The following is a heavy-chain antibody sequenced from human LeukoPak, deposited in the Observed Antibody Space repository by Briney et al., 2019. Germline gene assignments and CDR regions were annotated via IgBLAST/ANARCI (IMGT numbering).Heavy chain of an antibody. CDR1: GGSISSYY. D-gene: IGHD3-22*01. J-gene: IGHJ5*02. CDR2: IYTSGST. V-gene: IGHV4-4*07. CDR3: ARGAQVDEITMIVVVKSAWFDP. Sequence: PSETLSLTCTVSGGSISSYYWSWIRQPAGKGLEWIGRIYTSGSTNYNPSLKSRVTMSVDTSKNQLSLKLSSVTAADTAVYYCARGAQVDEITMIVVVKSAWFDPWGQGTLVTVSS.